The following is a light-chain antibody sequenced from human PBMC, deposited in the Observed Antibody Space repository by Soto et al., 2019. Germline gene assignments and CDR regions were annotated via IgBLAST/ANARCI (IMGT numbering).Light chain of an antibody. CDR3: QQRSNWPLLT. Sequence: EIVLTQSPATLSLSPGERATLSCRASQSVYNYLAWYQQKPGQAPRLLIYNASDRATGIPARFSGSGSGTDFTLTISSLEPDDSAVYYCQQRSNWPLLTFGPGTRVSIK. V-gene: IGKV3-11*01. J-gene: IGKJ3*01. CDR1: QSVYNY. CDR2: NAS.